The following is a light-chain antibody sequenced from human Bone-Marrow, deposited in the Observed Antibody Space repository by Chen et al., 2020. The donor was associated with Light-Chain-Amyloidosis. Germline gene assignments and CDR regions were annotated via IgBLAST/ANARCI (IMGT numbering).Light chain of an antibody. CDR1: DLPTKY. V-gene: IGLV3-25*03. CDR2: RDT. Sequence: GQTARITCSGDDLPTKYAYWYQQKPGQAPVLVIHRDTERPSGISERFSGSSSGTTATLTISGVQAEDEADYHCQSADSSGTYEVIFGGGTKLTVL. CDR3: QSADSSGTYEVI. J-gene: IGLJ2*01.